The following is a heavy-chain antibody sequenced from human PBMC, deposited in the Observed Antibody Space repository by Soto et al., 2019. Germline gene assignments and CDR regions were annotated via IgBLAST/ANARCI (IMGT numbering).Heavy chain of an antibody. D-gene: IGHD6-13*01. J-gene: IGHJ4*01. CDR3: VKSGDTHSRAWSYFFDY. V-gene: IGHV3-43D*04. Sequence: PGGSLRLSCAASGFTFDDYAMYWVRQAPGKGLEWISFISWDGGSTYYADSVQGRFTISRDNNKNSLYLQMSSLRAGDTALYYCVKSGDTHSRAWSYFFDYWGQGSLVTVSS. CDR2: ISWDGGST. CDR1: GFTFDDYA.